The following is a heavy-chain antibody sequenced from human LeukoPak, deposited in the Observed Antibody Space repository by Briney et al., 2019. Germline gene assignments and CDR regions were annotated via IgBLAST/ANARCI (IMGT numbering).Heavy chain of an antibody. CDR2: IYYGGST. D-gene: IGHD5-18*01. Sequence: SETLSLTCTVSGGXISGYYWSWIRQSPGKGLEWIGYIYYGGSTNYNPSLKSRVTISVDRSKQQFSLRVSSVTAADTAVYYCARCFADTALDFWGQGTPVTVSS. V-gene: IGHV4-59*01. CDR3: ARCFADTALDF. CDR1: GGXISGYY. J-gene: IGHJ4*02.